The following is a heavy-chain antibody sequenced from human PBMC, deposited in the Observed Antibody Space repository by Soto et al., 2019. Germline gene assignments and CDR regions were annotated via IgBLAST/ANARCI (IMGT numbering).Heavy chain of an antibody. D-gene: IGHD2-15*01. J-gene: IGHJ4*02. CDR2: IRADSART. Sequence: GGSLRLSCAASGYTFSTFAIGGVRQAPGRGLEWLSLIRADSARTYYADSVKGRFTVSRDNSKDTLHLQMNSLRVEDTGLYYCAKDTWWLAFLFDYWGQGTQVTVSS. CDR1: GYTFSTFA. V-gene: IGHV3-23*01. CDR3: AKDTWWLAFLFDY.